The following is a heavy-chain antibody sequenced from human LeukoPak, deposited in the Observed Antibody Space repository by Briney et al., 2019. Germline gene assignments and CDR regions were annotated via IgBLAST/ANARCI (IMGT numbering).Heavy chain of an antibody. V-gene: IGHV3-49*04. CDR3: TCYYDFWSGYTMDV. CDR1: GFTFGDYA. CDR2: IRSKAYGGTT. Sequence: PGGSLRLSCTASGFTFGDYAMSWVRQAPGKGLEWVGFIRSKAYGGTTEYAASVKGRLTISRDDSKSIAYLQMNSLKTEDTAVYYCTCYYDFWSGYTMDVWGKGTTVTVSS. D-gene: IGHD3-3*01. J-gene: IGHJ6*04.